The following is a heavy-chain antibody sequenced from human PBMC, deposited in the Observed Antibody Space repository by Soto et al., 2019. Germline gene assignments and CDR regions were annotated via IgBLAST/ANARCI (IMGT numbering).Heavy chain of an antibody. D-gene: IGHD5-18*01. V-gene: IGHV4-59*01. J-gene: IGHJ4*02. CDR1: GGSISSYY. Sequence: SETLSLTCTVSGGSISSYYWSWIRQPPGKGLEWIGYIYYSGSTNYNPSLKSRVTISVDTSKNQFSLKLSSVTAADTAVYYCARRCVDTAMVNYFDYWGQGTL. CDR2: IYYSGST. CDR3: ARRCVDTAMVNYFDY.